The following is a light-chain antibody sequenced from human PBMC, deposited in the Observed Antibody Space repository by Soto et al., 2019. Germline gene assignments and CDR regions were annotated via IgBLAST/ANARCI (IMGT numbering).Light chain of an antibody. CDR1: SGDVGGYTY. CDR2: EVS. V-gene: IGLV2-8*01. J-gene: IGLJ1*01. Sequence: QSALTQPPSASESPGQSVTISCTGVSGDVGGYTYVSWYQHYPGKAPKLLIYEVSKRPQGVPDRFTGSKSGNTASLTVSGLQPDDEAEYHCTSYTGDDFTFVFGTGTKLTVL. CDR3: TSYTGDDFTFV.